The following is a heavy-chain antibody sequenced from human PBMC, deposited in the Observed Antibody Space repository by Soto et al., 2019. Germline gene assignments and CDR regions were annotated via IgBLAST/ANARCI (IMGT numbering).Heavy chain of an antibody. CDR2: IYYSGST. V-gene: IGHV4-39*01. CDR3: ARVHSAYYYDSSGLNWFDP. J-gene: IGHJ5*02. CDR1: GGSIISSSYY. D-gene: IGHD3-22*01. Sequence: SSETLSLTCTVSGGSIISSSYYWVGIRQPPGKGLEWIGSIYYSGSTYYNPSLKSRVTISVDTSKNQFSLKLSSVTAADTAVYYCARVHSAYYYDSSGLNWFDPWGQGTLVTVSS.